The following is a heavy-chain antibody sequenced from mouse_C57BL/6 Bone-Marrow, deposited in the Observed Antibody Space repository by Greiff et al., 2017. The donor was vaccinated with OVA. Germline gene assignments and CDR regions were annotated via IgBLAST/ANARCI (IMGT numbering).Heavy chain of an antibody. Sequence: EVQLQQSGAELVKPGASVKLSCTASGFNIKDYYMHWVKQRTEQGLEWIGRIDPEDGETKYAPKFQGKATITADTSSNTAYLQLSSLTSEDTAVYYCALSRPYGRGYYNAMDYWGQGTSVTVSS. J-gene: IGHJ4*01. CDR2: IDPEDGET. CDR1: GFNIKDYY. V-gene: IGHV14-2*01. D-gene: IGHD1-1*01. CDR3: ALSRPYGRGYYNAMDY.